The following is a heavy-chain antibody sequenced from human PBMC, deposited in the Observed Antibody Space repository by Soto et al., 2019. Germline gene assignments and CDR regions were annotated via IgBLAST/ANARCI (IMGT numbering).Heavy chain of an antibody. CDR1: GDSVSSNSAA. Sequence: QVQLQQSGPGLVKPSQTLSLTCAISGDSVSSNSAAWNWIRQSPSGGLEWLGRTYYRSRWYNDXXXXXXXXXXXXXXXXXXXXXXXXXXVTPEDTAVYYCAGTTSLQWYYMDVWGKXTT. V-gene: IGHV6-1*01. D-gene: IGHD1-7*01. J-gene: IGHJ6*03. CDR3: AGTTSLQWYYMDV. CDR2: TYYRSRWYN.